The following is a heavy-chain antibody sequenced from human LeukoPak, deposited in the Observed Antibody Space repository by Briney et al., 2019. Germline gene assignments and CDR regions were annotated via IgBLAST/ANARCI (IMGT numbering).Heavy chain of an antibody. CDR2: IYYSGST. V-gene: IGHV4-59*01. D-gene: IGHD6-25*01. Sequence: SETLSLTCTVSGGSISIYYWSWIRQPPGKGLEWIGYIYYSGSTNYNPSLKSRVTISVDTSKNQFSLKLSSVTAADTAVYYCARGGPYYYYGMDVWSQGTTVTVSS. CDR1: GGSISIYY. CDR3: ARGGPYYYYGMDV. J-gene: IGHJ6*02.